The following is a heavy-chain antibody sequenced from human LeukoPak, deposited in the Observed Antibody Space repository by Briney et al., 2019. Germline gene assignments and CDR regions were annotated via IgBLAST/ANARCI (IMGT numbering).Heavy chain of an antibody. D-gene: IGHD3-9*01. CDR3: AIPPGRLDWLWEYFQH. CDR2: ISYDGSNK. V-gene: IGHV3-30*04. Sequence: TGRSLRLSCAASGFTFSSYAMHWVRQAPGMGLEWVAVISYDGSNKYYADSVKGRFTISRDNSKNTLYLQMNSLRAEDTAVYYCAIPPGRLDWLWEYFQHWGQGTLVTVSS. CDR1: GFTFSSYA. J-gene: IGHJ1*01.